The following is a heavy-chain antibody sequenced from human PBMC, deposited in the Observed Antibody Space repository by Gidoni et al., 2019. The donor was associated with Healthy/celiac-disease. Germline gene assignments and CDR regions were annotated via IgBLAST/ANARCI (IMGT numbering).Heavy chain of an antibody. CDR3: ARGSKVRYSGSYEFDY. J-gene: IGHJ4*02. Sequence: QLQLQESGSGLVKPSQTLSLTCAVSGGSISSGGYSWSWIRQPPGKGLEWIGYIYHSGSTYYNPSLKSRVTISVDRSKNQFSLKLSSVTAADTAVYYCARGSKVRYSGSYEFDYWGQGTLVTVSS. CDR1: GGSISSGGYS. D-gene: IGHD1-26*01. CDR2: IYHSGST. V-gene: IGHV4-30-2*01.